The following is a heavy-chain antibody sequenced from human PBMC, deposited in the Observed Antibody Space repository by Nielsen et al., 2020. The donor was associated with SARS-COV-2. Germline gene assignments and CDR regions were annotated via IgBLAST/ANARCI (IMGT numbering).Heavy chain of an antibody. CDR1: GFNVSSHY. CDR2: IYISGGT. Sequence: GESLKISCAASGFNVSSHYMSWVRQAPGKGLDWVSLIYISGGTYYADSVKGRFIVSRDNSTNTVYLQMNSLRAEDTAVYYCARWGSSGYPTDFDYWGQGTLVTVSS. CDR3: ARWGSSGYPTDFDY. J-gene: IGHJ4*02. V-gene: IGHV3-53*01. D-gene: IGHD3-22*01.